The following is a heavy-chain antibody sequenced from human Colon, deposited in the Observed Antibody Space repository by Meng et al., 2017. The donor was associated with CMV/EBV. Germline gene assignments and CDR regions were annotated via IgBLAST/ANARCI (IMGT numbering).Heavy chain of an antibody. CDR2: ITGTGNNM. V-gene: IGHV3-23*01. CDR3: AKYQPSFDY. J-gene: IGHJ4*02. Sequence: GGSLKISCAATGFTFSIYAMCWVRQAPGKGLEWVSSITGTGNNMYYADSVRGRFIISRDNSKNTLYLQMNSLRAEDTAVYYCAKYQPSFDYWGQGTLVTVSS. CDR1: GFTFSIYA.